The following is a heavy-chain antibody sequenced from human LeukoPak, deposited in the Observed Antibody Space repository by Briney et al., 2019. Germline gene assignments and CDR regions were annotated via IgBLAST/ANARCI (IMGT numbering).Heavy chain of an antibody. J-gene: IGHJ4*02. CDR3: AKLGALLRGVGNPFDY. Sequence: QPSETLSLTCAVYGGSFSGYYWSWVRQAPGKGLEWVSAISGSGGSTYYADSVKGRFTISRDNSKNTLYLQMNSLRAEDTAVYYCAKLGALLRGVGNPFDYWGQGTLVTVSS. V-gene: IGHV3-23*01. D-gene: IGHD3-10*01. CDR1: GGSFSGYY. CDR2: ISGSGGST.